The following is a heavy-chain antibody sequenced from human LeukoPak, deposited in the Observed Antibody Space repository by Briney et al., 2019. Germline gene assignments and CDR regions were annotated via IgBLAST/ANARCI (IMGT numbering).Heavy chain of an antibody. V-gene: IGHV1-69*05. CDR2: IIPIFGTA. CDR3: ASLRDTAMVPDYYYMDV. Sequence: SVKVSCKASGGTFSSYAISWVRQAPGQGLEWMGGIIPIFGTANYAQKFQGRVTITTDESTSTAYMELSSLRSEDTAVYYCASLRDTAMVPDYYYMDVWGKGTTVTVSS. D-gene: IGHD5-18*01. J-gene: IGHJ6*03. CDR1: GGTFSSYA.